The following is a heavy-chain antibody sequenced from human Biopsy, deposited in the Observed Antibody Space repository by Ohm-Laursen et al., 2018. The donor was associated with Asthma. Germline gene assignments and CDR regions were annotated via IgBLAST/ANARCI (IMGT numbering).Heavy chain of an antibody. CDR2: TNEREVT. CDR1: PGSFSGFF. CDR3: ARGPELDV. V-gene: IGHV4-34*01. Sequence: SDTLSLTCYVYPGSFSGFFWTWIRLSPGKGLEWIGETNEREVTNNNPSLKIRVIISIDTYWNRVSLKLTSVTAADTAVYYCARGPELDVWGQGPTVTVSS. J-gene: IGHJ6*02.